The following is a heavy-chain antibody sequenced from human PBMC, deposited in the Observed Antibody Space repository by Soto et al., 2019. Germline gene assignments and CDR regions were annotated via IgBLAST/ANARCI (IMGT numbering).Heavy chain of an antibody. CDR1: GGSISRGDYY. D-gene: IGHD3-22*01. J-gene: IGHJ4*02. Sequence: PSETLSLTCTVSGGSISRGDYYWSWIRQPPGKGLEWIGYIYYSGSTYYNPSLKSRVTISVDTSKNQFSLKLSSVTAADTAVYYCASVYDSSGYYPFDYWGQGTLVTVSS. V-gene: IGHV4-30-4*01. CDR3: ASVYDSSGYYPFDY. CDR2: IYYSGST.